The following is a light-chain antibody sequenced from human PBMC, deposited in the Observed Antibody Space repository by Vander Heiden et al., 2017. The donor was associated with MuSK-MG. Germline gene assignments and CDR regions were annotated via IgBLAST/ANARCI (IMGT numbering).Light chain of an antibody. V-gene: IGKV6-21*01. CDR3: HQSRSVPPT. CDR2: YAS. J-gene: IGKJ1*01. CDR1: QSIGSS. Sequence: IVLTPSPDFQSVTPKEKVTITCRASQSIGSSLHWYQQKPDQSPKLLIKYASQSFSGVPSRFSGSGSGTDFTLTINSLEAEDAATYYCHQSRSVPPTFGPGTKVEIK.